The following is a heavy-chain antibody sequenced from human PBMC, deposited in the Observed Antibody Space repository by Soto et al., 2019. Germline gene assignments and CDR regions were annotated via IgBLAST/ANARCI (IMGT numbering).Heavy chain of an antibody. CDR3: ASAAHYGEPDDY. D-gene: IGHD4-17*01. V-gene: IGHV3-21*01. CDR2: ISSSSSYI. J-gene: IGHJ4*02. CDR1: GFTFSSYS. Sequence: GGSLRLSCAASGFTFSSYSMNWVRQAPGKGLEWVSSISSSSSYIYYADSVKGRFTISRDNAKNSLYLQMNSLRAEDTAVYYCASAAHYGEPDDYWGQGTLVTVSS.